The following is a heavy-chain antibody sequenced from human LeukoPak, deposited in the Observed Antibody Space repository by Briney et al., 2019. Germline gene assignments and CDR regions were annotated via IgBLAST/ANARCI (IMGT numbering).Heavy chain of an antibody. J-gene: IGHJ4*02. Sequence: SETLSLTCTVSGGSISSYYWSWIRQPPGKGLEWIGYIYYSGSTNYNPSLKSRVTILVGTSKNQFSLKLSSVTAADTAVYYCARTSGYRKYYFDYWGQGTLVTVSS. CDR2: IYYSGST. D-gene: IGHD3-3*01. CDR1: GGSISSYY. CDR3: ARTSGYRKYYFDY. V-gene: IGHV4-59*01.